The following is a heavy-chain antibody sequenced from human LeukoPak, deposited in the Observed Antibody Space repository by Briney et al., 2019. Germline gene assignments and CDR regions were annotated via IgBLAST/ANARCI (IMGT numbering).Heavy chain of an antibody. CDR1: GYTFTSYG. Sequence: ASVKVSCKASGYTFTSYGISWVRQAPAQGLEWMGWISAYNGNTNYAQKLQGRVTMTTDTSTSTAYMELRSLRSDDTAVYYCARDLVMITFGGVIGVPDYWGQGTLVTVSS. D-gene: IGHD3-16*02. V-gene: IGHV1-18*01. CDR3: ARDLVMITFGGVIGVPDY. CDR2: ISAYNGNT. J-gene: IGHJ4*02.